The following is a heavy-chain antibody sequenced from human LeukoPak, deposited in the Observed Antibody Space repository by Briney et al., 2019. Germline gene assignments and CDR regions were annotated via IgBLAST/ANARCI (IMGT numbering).Heavy chain of an antibody. D-gene: IGHD3-3*01. CDR2: ISYDGSNK. CDR1: GFTFSSYG. CDR3: AKSRRVEYAFDI. J-gene: IGHJ3*02. Sequence: GGSLRLSCAASGFTFSSYGMHWVRQAPGKGLEWVAVISYDGSNKYYADSVKGRFTISRDNSKNTLYLQMNSLRAEDTAVYYCAKSRRVEYAFDIWGQGTMVTVSS. V-gene: IGHV3-30*18.